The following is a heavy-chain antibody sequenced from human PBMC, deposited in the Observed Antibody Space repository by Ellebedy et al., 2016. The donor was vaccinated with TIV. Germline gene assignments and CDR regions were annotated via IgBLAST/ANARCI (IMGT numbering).Heavy chain of an antibody. CDR2: INHSGST. J-gene: IGHJ3*02. Sequence: ESLKISCAASGFTFSSYAMSWVRQAPGKGLEWIGEINHSGSTNYNPSLKSRVTISVDTSKNQFSLNLSSVTAADTGLYFCARGHMYCRGDNCRHPLSTAFDIWGQGTMVTVSS. CDR3: ARGHMYCRGDNCRHPLSTAFDI. D-gene: IGHD2-21*01. V-gene: IGHV4-34*01. CDR1: GFTFSSYA.